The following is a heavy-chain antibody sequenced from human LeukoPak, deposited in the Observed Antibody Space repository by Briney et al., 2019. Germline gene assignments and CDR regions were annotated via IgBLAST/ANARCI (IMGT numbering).Heavy chain of an antibody. Sequence: SETLSLTCTVSGGSISSYYWSWVRQPAGKGLEWIGRIYTSGSTNYNPSLKSRVTMSVDTSKNQFSLKLSSVTAADTAVYYCASDWGSGSYYNSRGAFDIWGQGTMVTVSS. CDR3: ASDWGSGSYYNSRGAFDI. CDR2: IYTSGST. D-gene: IGHD3-10*01. J-gene: IGHJ3*02. CDR1: GGSISSYY. V-gene: IGHV4-4*07.